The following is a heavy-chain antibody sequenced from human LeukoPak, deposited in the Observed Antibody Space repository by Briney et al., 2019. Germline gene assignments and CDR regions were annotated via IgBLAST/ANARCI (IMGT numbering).Heavy chain of an antibody. J-gene: IGHJ3*02. D-gene: IGHD2-15*01. CDR1: GYTFTGYY. CDR2: INPNSGGT. V-gene: IGHV1-2*02. Sequence: GSVRVSCKASGYTFTGYYIHWVRPAPGQGLEWMGWINPNSGGTNYAQKFQGRVTMTRDTSISTAYMELSRLRSDDTAVYYCAREGRGWAFDIWGEGTLVSVSS. CDR3: AREGRGWAFDI.